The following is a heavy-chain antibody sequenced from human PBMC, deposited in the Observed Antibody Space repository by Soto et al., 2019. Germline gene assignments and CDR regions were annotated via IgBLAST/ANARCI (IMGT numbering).Heavy chain of an antibody. Sequence: PVGSLRLSCAASGFTFSNYAMSWVRQAPGKGLEWVSGISGGGGSTYYADSVKGRFTISRDNSKNTLYLQMNSLRAEDTAVYYCAKDSRRGMRLRFPEDFDYWGQGTLVTVSS. CDR3: AKDSRRGMRLRFPEDFDY. J-gene: IGHJ4*02. V-gene: IGHV3-23*01. D-gene: IGHD5-12*01. CDR1: GFTFSNYA. CDR2: ISGGGGST.